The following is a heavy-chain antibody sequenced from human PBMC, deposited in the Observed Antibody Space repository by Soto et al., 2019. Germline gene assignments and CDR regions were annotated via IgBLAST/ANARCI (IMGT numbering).Heavy chain of an antibody. J-gene: IGHJ6*02. Sequence: ASVKVSCKASGYTFTSYYIHWGRHAPGQGLEWMGIISPSGGSTSYAQKFQGRVTMTRDTSTSTVYMELSSLRSEDTAVYYCARASTVTYYYYGMDVWGQGTTVTSP. CDR1: GYTFTSYY. V-gene: IGHV1-46*01. CDR2: ISPSGGST. CDR3: ARASTVTYYYYGMDV. D-gene: IGHD4-17*01.